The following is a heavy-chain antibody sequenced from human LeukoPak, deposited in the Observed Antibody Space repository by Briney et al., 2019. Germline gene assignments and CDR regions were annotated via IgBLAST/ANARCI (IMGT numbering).Heavy chain of an antibody. D-gene: IGHD6-13*01. CDR3: AHSTAAGTSYWFDP. Sequence: ESGPTLVKPTQPLTLTCTFSGFSLSTSGVGVGWIRQPPGKALEWLALIYWDDGKRYSPSLKSRLTITKDTSKNQVVLTMTNMDPVDTATYYCAHSTAAGTSYWFDPWGQGTLVTVSS. CDR2: IYWDDGK. J-gene: IGHJ5*02. CDR1: GFSLSTSGVG. V-gene: IGHV2-5*02.